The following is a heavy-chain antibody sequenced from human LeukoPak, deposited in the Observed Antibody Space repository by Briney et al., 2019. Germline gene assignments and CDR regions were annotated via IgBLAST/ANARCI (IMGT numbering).Heavy chain of an antibody. J-gene: IGHJ6*02. CDR2: INAGNGNT. Sequence: ASVKVSCKASGYTFTSYAMHWVRQAPGQRLEWMGWINAGNGNTKYSQKFQGRVTMTRDTSTSTVYMELSSLRSEDTAVYYCARKGMTGYYYYYGMDVWGQGTTVTVSS. D-gene: IGHD1-20*01. V-gene: IGHV1-3*01. CDR3: ARKGMTGYYYYYGMDV. CDR1: GYTFTSYA.